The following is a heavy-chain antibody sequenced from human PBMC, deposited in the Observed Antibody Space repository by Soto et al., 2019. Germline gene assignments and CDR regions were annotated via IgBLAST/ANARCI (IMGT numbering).Heavy chain of an antibody. CDR3: TRGGRGRYEAFDI. V-gene: IGHV4-59*01. D-gene: IGHD3-10*01. CDR1: GGSISSYY. CDR2: IYYSGST. J-gene: IGHJ3*02. Sequence: QVQLQESGPGLVKPSETLSLTCTVSGGSISSYYWSWIRQPPGKGLEWIGYIYYSGSTNYNPSLKSRVTISVDTSKNQFSLKLSSVTAADTAVYYCTRGGRGRYEAFDIWGQGTMVTVSS.